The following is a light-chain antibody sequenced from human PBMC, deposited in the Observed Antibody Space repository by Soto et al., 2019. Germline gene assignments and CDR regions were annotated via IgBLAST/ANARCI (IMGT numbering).Light chain of an antibody. J-gene: IGKJ2*01. V-gene: IGKV1-5*03. Sequence: DIQMTQSPSTLSASVGDRVTITCRASQSITSYLAWYQQKPGKAPNLLIYKASSLESGVPSRFSGSGSGTEFTLTISSLQPDDFGTYYCQQYYNYCTFGQGTKLEIK. CDR1: QSITSY. CDR3: QQYYNYCT. CDR2: KAS.